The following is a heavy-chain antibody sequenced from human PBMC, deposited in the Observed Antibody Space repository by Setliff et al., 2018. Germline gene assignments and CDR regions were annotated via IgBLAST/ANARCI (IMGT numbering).Heavy chain of an antibody. CDR2: IYYSGST. Sequence: PSETLSLTCAVYGGSFSAYYWSWIRQHPGKGLEWIGYIYYSGSTYYNPSLKSRVTISVDTSKNQFSLKLSSVTAADTSVYYCARDPLTTNRRRAFDIWGQGTMVTVSS. CDR1: GGSFSAYY. V-gene: IGHV4-31*11. CDR3: ARDPLTTNRRRAFDI. D-gene: IGHD4-17*01. J-gene: IGHJ3*02.